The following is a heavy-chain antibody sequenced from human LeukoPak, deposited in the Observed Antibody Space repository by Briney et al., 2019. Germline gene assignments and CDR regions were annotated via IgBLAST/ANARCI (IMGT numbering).Heavy chain of an antibody. D-gene: IGHD4-11*01. J-gene: IGHJ4*02. Sequence: GGSLRLSCAASGFTFSTFAMTWVRQAPGKGLEWVSAISGSGGNTYYADSVKGRFSISRDNSKNTLYLQMNSLRAEDTAVYYCAKSDDYSNPPFDYWGQGTLVTVSS. CDR3: AKSDDYSNPPFDY. CDR1: GFTFSTFA. V-gene: IGHV3-23*01. CDR2: ISGSGGNT.